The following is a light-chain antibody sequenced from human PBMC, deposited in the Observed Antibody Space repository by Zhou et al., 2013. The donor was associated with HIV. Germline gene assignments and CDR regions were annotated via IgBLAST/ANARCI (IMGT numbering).Light chain of an antibody. CDR1: QTIDSW. CDR3: QQYRIFPRT. CDR2: TAS. V-gene: IGKV1-5*03. Sequence: IQLNQSPSSLSASVGDRVTITCRASQTIDSWLAWYRQKPGEAPSLLIYTASDLETGVPSRFSGSGSGTDFTLTISSLQPDDFATYYCQQYRIFPRTFGQGTKVAIK. J-gene: IGKJ1*01.